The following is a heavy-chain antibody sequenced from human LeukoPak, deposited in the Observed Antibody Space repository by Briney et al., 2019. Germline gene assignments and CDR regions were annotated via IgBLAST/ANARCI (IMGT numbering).Heavy chain of an antibody. CDR1: GFTVSNNY. V-gene: IGHV3-53*01. CDR3: ARGGGAFCGSDCHRNFDF. Sequence: GGSLRLSCAASGFTVSNNYMSWVRQAPGKGLEWVSVIYSDGNTYYAKSVKGRFTISRVNSNNTLDLQMNSLGAEDTAVYYCARGGGAFCGSDCHRNFDFWGQGTLVTVSS. D-gene: IGHD2-21*02. CDR2: IYSDGNT. J-gene: IGHJ4*02.